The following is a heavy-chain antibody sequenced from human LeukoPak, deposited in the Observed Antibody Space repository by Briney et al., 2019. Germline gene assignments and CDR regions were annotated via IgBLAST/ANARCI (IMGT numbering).Heavy chain of an antibody. CDR1: GYTLTELS. V-gene: IGHV1-24*01. CDR3: ATDGDSYVYDLDS. CDR2: FDPEDGET. J-gene: IGHJ4*02. Sequence: ASVKVSCKVSGYTLTELSMHWVRQAPGKGLEWMGGFDPEDGETINAQKFQGRVTMTEDTSTDTAYMELSSLRSEDTAVYYCATDGDSYVYDLDSWGQGPLVAVSS. D-gene: IGHD3-16*01.